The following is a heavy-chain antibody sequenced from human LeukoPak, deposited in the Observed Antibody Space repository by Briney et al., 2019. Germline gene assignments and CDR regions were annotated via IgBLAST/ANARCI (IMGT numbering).Heavy chain of an antibody. V-gene: IGHV1-2*02. CDR1: GYTFTGYY. CDR2: INPYSGDT. D-gene: IGHD3-10*01. CDR3: ASTYGSVNYYRPGDY. J-gene: IGHJ4*02. Sequence: ASVKVSCKASGYTFTGYYMNWVRQAPGQGLEWMGWINPYSGDTNYAQKFQGRVAMTRDTSISTAYMVLSSLRSDDTAVYYCASTYGSVNYYRPGDYWGQGTLVTVSS.